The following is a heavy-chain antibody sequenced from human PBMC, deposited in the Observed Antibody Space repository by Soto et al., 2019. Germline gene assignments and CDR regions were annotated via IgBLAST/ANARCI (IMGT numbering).Heavy chain of an antibody. Sequence: GGSLRLSCTASGFTFGDYAMSWFRQAPGKGLEWVGFIRSKAYGGTTEYAASVKGRFTISRDDSKSIAYLQMNSLKTEDTAVYYCTRELGYCSGTSCYANDAFDIWGQGTMVTVSS. V-gene: IGHV3-49*03. CDR3: TRELGYCSGTSCYANDAFDI. D-gene: IGHD2-2*01. J-gene: IGHJ3*02. CDR1: GFTFGDYA. CDR2: IRSKAYGGTT.